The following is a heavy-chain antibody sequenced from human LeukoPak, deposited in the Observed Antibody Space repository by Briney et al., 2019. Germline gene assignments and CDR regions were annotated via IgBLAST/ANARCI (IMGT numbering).Heavy chain of an antibody. D-gene: IGHD3-3*01. J-gene: IGHJ4*02. Sequence: PGGSLRLSCAASGFTFINYAMTWVRQAPGKGLEWVSRISGSGGSTYYADSVEGRFSISRDNSQNTLYLQMNSLSPEDTAVYYCAKDQDAFWSAHQNYYFDSWGQGILVTVSS. V-gene: IGHV3-23*01. CDR1: GFTFINYA. CDR3: AKDQDAFWSAHQNYYFDS. CDR2: ISGSGGST.